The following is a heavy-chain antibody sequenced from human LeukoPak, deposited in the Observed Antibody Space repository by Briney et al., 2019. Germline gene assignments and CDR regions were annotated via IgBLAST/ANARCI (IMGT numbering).Heavy chain of an antibody. CDR1: GYTFTGYY. CDR2: INPNSGGT. D-gene: IGHD3-10*01. J-gene: IGHJ5*02. Sequence: VASVKVSCKASGYTFTGYYMHWVRQAPGQGLEWMGWINPNSGGTNYAQKFQGRVTMTRDTSISTAYMELSRLRSDDTAVYYCARDRAVRGVRFDPWAREPWSPSPQ. V-gene: IGHV1-2*02. CDR3: ARDRAVRGVRFDP.